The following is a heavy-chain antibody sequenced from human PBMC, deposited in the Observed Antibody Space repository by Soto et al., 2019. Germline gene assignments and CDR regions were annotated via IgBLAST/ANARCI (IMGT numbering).Heavy chain of an antibody. D-gene: IGHD3-22*01. CDR1: GGSISSVGYY. Sequence: SETLSLTCTVSGGSISSVGYYWNWIRQHPGKGLELIEYTYYSGNNYYNTSLKSRVTMSVDTSKNQFSLRLSSVNAADTAVYYCARDTQSTDSSGYYVCSGNFDXWGQGILVTVSX. CDR3: ARDTQSTDSSGYYVCSGNFDX. J-gene: IGHJ4*02. CDR2: TYYSGNN. V-gene: IGHV4-31*03.